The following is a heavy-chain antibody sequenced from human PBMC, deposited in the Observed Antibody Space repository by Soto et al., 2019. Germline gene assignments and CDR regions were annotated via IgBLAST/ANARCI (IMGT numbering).Heavy chain of an antibody. D-gene: IGHD3-10*01. CDR3: AKGGIWLGNIDLDV. Sequence: VQLLESGGGLVQPGGSLRLSCAASGFSFDRYAMTWVRQAPGKGPEWVSSISYSGGSTSYADSVRGRFTTSRDNSKDTVYLQLNSLRAEDTARYYCAKGGIWLGNIDLDVWGIGTTVTVSS. CDR1: GFSFDRYA. CDR2: ISYSGGST. J-gene: IGHJ6*04. V-gene: IGHV3-23*01.